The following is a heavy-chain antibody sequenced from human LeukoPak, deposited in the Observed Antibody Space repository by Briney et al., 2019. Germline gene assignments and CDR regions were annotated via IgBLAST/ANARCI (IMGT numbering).Heavy chain of an antibody. Sequence: GGSLRLSCAASGFTFSSYAMHWVRQAPGKGLEWVSSISSSSSYIYYADSVKGRFTISRDNAKNSLYLQMNSLRAEDTAVYYCARDLAAAFDYWGQGTLVTVSS. J-gene: IGHJ4*02. CDR1: GFTFSSYA. CDR2: ISSSSSYI. CDR3: ARDLAAAFDY. D-gene: IGHD6-13*01. V-gene: IGHV3-21*04.